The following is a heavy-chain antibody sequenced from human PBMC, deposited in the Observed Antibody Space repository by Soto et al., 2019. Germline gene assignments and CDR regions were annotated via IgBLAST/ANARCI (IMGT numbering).Heavy chain of an antibody. V-gene: IGHV3-23*01. Sequence: EVQLLESGGGLVQPGGSLRLSCAASGFTFSSYAMSWVRQAPGKGLEWVSDISGSGGSTYYADSVKGRFTISRDNSKNTLYLQMNSLRAEDTAVYYCAKMRMIVVVITSFQHWGQGTLVTVSS. CDR3: AKMRMIVVVITSFQH. D-gene: IGHD3-22*01. J-gene: IGHJ1*01. CDR2: ISGSGGST. CDR1: GFTFSSYA.